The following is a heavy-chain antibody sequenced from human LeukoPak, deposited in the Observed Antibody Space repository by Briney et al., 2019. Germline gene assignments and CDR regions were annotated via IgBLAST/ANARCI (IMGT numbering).Heavy chain of an antibody. J-gene: IGHJ4*02. CDR3: AREVVASAGVDY. D-gene: IGHD6-13*01. CDR1: GGSMSFYY. V-gene: IGHV4-4*08. CDR2: IYSSGST. Sequence: SDTLSLTCTVSGGSMSFYYWSWIRQPPGQGLEWIGYIYSSGSTSYNPSLKSRVAISIDTSKKQFSLKLSSVTAADTAVYYCAREVVASAGVDYWGQGTLVTVSS.